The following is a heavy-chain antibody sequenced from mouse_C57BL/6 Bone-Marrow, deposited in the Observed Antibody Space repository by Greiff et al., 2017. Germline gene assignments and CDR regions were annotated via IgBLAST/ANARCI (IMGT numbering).Heavy chain of an antibody. CDR2: ISYDGSN. CDR1: GYSITSGYY. CDR3: ARRHYYYDAWYFDV. J-gene: IGHJ1*03. D-gene: IGHD2-4*01. V-gene: IGHV3-6*01. Sequence: EVHLVESGPGLVKPSQSLSLTCSVTGYSITSGYYWNWIRQFPGNKLEWMGYISYDGSNNSNPSIKNLISITLDTSKNPFFLKLNAVTTQNTATYYCARRHYYYDAWYFDVWGTGTTVTVSS.